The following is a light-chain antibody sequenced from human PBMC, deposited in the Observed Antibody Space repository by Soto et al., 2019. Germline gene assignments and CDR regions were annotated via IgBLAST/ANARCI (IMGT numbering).Light chain of an antibody. CDR3: QQSYSTPQ. CDR2: GAS. Sequence: DIQMTQSPYSLSTSVGDRVTITCRTSQSVSTYLNWYQQRPGKAPKLLIYGASSLQSGVPSRFSGSGSGTDFTLTISSLQPEDFATYYCQQSYSTPQFGQGTKVDIK. J-gene: IGKJ1*01. CDR1: QSVSTY. V-gene: IGKV1-39*01.